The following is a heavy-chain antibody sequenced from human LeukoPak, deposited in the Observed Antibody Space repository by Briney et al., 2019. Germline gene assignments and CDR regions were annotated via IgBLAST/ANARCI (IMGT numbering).Heavy chain of an antibody. CDR3: ARDVEMATITLFGAFDI. CDR2: ISSSSSSI. J-gene: IGHJ3*02. V-gene: IGHV3-21*01. CDR1: GFTFSSHG. D-gene: IGHD5-24*01. Sequence: AGGSLRLSCAASGFTFSSHGMNWVRQAPGKGLEWVSSISSSSSSIYYADSVKGRFTISRDNAKNSLYLQMNSLRAEDTAVYYCARDVEMATITLFGAFDIWGQGTMVTVSS.